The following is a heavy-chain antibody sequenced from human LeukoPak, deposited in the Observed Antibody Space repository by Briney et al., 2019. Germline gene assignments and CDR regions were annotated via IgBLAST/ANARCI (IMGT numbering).Heavy chain of an antibody. D-gene: IGHD3-3*01. CDR2: ISYGGSNK. V-gene: IGHV3-30-3*01. J-gene: IGHJ4*02. Sequence: GGSLRLSCAASGHTYSSYAMRWVRQAPGRGREGGAAISYGGSNKHYTDSVKGRFPISRDNPKNTLYMQRNSLRAKETAVYYCARDRYYDFWSAYFADWGQGTLVTVSS. CDR3: ARDRYYDFWSAYFAD. CDR1: GHTYSSYA.